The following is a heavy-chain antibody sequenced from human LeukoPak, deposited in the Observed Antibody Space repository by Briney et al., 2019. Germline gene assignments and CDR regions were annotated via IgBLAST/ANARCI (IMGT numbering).Heavy chain of an antibody. Sequence: PSETLSLTCTVSGASINSDYWTWVRQVAGKGLEWIGRIFASGSTNYNPYLRSRITMSVDTSKNQFSLDLSSVTAADTAVYFCARHTGFSGVGNYWGQGTLVTVSS. CDR3: ARHTGFSGVGNY. CDR2: IFASGST. J-gene: IGHJ4*02. V-gene: IGHV4-4*07. CDR1: GASINSDY. D-gene: IGHD5-12*01.